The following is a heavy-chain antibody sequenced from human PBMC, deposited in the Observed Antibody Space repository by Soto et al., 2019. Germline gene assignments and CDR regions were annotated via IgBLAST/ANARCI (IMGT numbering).Heavy chain of an antibody. CDR3: AHRRYCSGGSCFDY. V-gene: IGHV2-70*12. CDR1: GFSLSTSGMC. D-gene: IGHD2-15*01. CDR2: IDWDDDK. J-gene: IGHJ4*02. Sequence: SGPTLVNPTQTLTLTCTFSGFSLSTSGMCVSWIRQPPGKALEWLALIDWDDDKYYSTSLKTRLTITKDTSKNQVVLTMNNMNPVVTATYYCAHRRYCSGGSCFDYWGQGTLVTVSS.